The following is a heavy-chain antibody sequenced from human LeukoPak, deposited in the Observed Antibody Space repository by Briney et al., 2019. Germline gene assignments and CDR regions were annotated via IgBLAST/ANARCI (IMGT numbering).Heavy chain of an antibody. Sequence: GGSLRLSCAASGFTFSSYWMSWVRQAPGKGLEWVANIKHDGGEKYYVDSVKGRFTISRDNAKNSLYLQMNSLRAEDTAVYYCARSIFGVVIPTYYFDYWGQGTLVTVSS. CDR1: GFTFSSYW. V-gene: IGHV3-7*01. CDR2: IKHDGGEK. CDR3: ARSIFGVVIPTYYFDY. D-gene: IGHD3-3*01. J-gene: IGHJ4*02.